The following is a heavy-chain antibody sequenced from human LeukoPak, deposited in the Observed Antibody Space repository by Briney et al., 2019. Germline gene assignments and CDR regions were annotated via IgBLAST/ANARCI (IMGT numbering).Heavy chain of an antibody. V-gene: IGHV3-23*01. J-gene: IGHJ4*02. CDR3: AKGGHHFNPFFY. CDR2: IHAGGSDP. Sequence: GSLRLSCAASGFTFSSSPMGWVRQAPGKGLEWVSSIHAGGSDPFYGDSVQGRFTISRDNSKNTLSLQLNSLRVEDTAVYFCAKGGHHFNPFFYWGQGTLVTVSS. D-gene: IGHD3-3*01. CDR1: GFTFSSSP.